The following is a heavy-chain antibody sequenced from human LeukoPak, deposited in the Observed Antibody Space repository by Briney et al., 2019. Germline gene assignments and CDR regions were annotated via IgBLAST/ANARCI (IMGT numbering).Heavy chain of an antibody. J-gene: IGHJ3*02. D-gene: IGHD1-26*01. V-gene: IGHV1-2*02. CDR2: ISPNSGAT. CDR3: ARLSPTTLGAFDI. Sequence: ASVKVSCKSSGYTFTDYYIHWVRQAPGLGLEWMGWISPNSGATNSAQKFQGRVTMTRDTSISTAYMELSRLRSDDTAVYYCARLSPTTLGAFDIWGQGTMVTVSS. CDR1: GYTFTDYY.